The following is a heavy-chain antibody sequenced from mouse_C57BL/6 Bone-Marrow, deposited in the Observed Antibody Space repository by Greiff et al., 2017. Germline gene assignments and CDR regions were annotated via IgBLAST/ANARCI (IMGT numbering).Heavy chain of an antibody. V-gene: IGHV5-9-1*02. D-gene: IGHD2-4*01. CDR2: ISSGGDYI. Sequence: EVHLVESGEGLVKPGGSLKLSCAASGFTFSSYAMSWVRQTPEKRLEWVAYISSGGDYIYYADTMKGRFTISRDNARNTLYLQMSSLKSEDTAMYYCTRGGITTEYYFDYWGQGTTLTVSS. CDR3: TRGGITTEYYFDY. CDR1: GFTFSSYA. J-gene: IGHJ2*01.